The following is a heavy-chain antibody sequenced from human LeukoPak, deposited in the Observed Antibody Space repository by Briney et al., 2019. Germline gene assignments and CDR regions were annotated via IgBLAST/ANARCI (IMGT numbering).Heavy chain of an antibody. CDR1: GFTFGYYW. CDR2: IKQDGGEI. Sequence: GGSLRLSCVASGFTFGYYWMSWARQAPGKGLEWVANIKQDGGEIYYVDSVKGRFTISRDNPKNTLYLQMNSLRAEDTAVYFCAKRGVVIRVILVGFHKQAYYFDSWGQGALVTVSS. V-gene: IGHV3-7*03. D-gene: IGHD3-22*01. J-gene: IGHJ4*02. CDR3: AKRGVVIRVILVGFHKQAYYFDS.